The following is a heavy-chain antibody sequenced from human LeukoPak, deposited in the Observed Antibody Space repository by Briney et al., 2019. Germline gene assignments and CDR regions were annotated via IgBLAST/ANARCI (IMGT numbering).Heavy chain of an antibody. CDR2: IYTSGST. D-gene: IGHD6-6*01. J-gene: IGHJ4*02. V-gene: IGHV4-4*07. Sequence: SETLSLTCAVYGGSFSGYYWSWIRQPPGKGLEWIGRIYTSGSTNYNPSLKSRVTVSVDTSKNQFSLELSSVTAADTAVYYCARDVSTARGFDYWGQGTLVTVSS. CDR3: ARDVSTARGFDY. CDR1: GGSFSGYY.